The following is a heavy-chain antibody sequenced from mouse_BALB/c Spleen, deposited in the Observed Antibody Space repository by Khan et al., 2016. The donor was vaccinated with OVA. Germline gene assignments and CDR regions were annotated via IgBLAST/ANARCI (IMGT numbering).Heavy chain of an antibody. CDR2: ISPGSGDT. CDR1: GYTFTDYY. D-gene: IGHD1-2*01. J-gene: IGHJ3*01. V-gene: IGHV1-77*01. CDR3: ASRNYFGYTFAY. Sequence: QVQLQQSGAELARPGASVKLSCKASGYTFTDYYINWVKQRTGQGLEWIGEISPGSGDTYYIEKFKGKATLTADKSSTTAYMQLSSLTSEASAVYYCASRNYFGYTFAYWGQGTLVTVSA.